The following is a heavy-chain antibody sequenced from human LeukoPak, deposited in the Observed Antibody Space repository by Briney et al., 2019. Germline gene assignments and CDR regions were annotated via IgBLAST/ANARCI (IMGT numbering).Heavy chain of an antibody. Sequence: GGSLRLSCAASGFAVSSNHMNWVRQAPGKGLEWVSVIFNGGSTYYADSVKGRFTISRDNSKNTLYLQMNSLRAEDTAVYYCATSIVGLTYDEHFQHWGQGTLVTVSS. CDR2: IFNGGST. J-gene: IGHJ1*01. CDR3: ATSIVGLTYDEHFQH. CDR1: GFAVSSNH. V-gene: IGHV3-53*01. D-gene: IGHD1-26*01.